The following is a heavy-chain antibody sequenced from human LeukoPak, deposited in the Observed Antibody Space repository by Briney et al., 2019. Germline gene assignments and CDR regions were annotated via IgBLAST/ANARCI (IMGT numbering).Heavy chain of an antibody. CDR1: GSTLNNYA. J-gene: IGHJ4*02. Sequence: PGKSLRLSCAASGSTLNNYAMHWVRQAPGKGLEWVAVIWHDGLNKFYADFVKGRFTISRDFSKDTVYLQMSGLTGEDTAVYYCAKAGQRSYAEAFDSWGQGTLVTVSS. D-gene: IGHD3-16*01. CDR3: AKAGQRSYAEAFDS. V-gene: IGHV3-33*06. CDR2: IWHDGLNK.